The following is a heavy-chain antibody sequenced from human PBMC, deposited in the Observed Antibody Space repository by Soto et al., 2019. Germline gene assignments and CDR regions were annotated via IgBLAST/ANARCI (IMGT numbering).Heavy chain of an antibody. CDR1: GFTFSSFE. CDR2: ISDDSSRT. J-gene: IGHJ5*01. Sequence: EVQLLESGGGLVQPGGSLRLCCAASGFTFSSFEMSWVRQAPGRGLEWVSFISDDSSRTYYADAVKGRFTISRDNSKHTLYLQMNSLTAEDTAVYACVKGGWLDFWGQGTLVTVSS. D-gene: IGHD3-16*01. CDR3: VKGGWLDF. V-gene: IGHV3-23*01.